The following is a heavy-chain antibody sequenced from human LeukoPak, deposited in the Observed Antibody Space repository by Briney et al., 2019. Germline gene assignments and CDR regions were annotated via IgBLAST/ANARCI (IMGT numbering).Heavy chain of an antibody. CDR3: ACFTYYDYVWGSYRSTDFDY. CDR1: GGTFSSYA. J-gene: IGHJ4*02. D-gene: IGHD3-16*02. V-gene: IGHV1-69*13. CDR2: IIPIFGTA. Sequence: SVNVSCKASGGTFSSYAVSWVRQAPGQGLEWMGGIIPIFGTANYAQKFQGRVTITADESTSTAYMELSSLRSEDTAVYYCACFTYYDYVWGSYRSTDFDYWGQGTLVTVSS.